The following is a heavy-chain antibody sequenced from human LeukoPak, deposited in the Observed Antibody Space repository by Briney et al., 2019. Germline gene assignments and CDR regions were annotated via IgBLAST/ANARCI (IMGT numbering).Heavy chain of an antibody. J-gene: IGHJ5*02. Sequence: SETLSLTCSVSGDPITTNYWSWIRQPPGKGLEWIGYVYASGSNHYNPSLKGRVTLSVDTSKNQLSLKLSSVTAADTAVYYCTRQPTGNWFDPWGQGTLVTVSS. CDR1: GDPITTNY. V-gene: IGHV4-4*09. D-gene: IGHD1-14*01. CDR3: TRQPTGNWFDP. CDR2: VYASGSN.